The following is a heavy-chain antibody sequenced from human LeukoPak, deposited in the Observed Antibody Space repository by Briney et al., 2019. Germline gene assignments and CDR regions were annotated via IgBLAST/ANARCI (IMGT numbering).Heavy chain of an antibody. V-gene: IGHV4-34*01. CDR3: ARDKSSGWDYYYYMDV. J-gene: IGHJ6*03. CDR1: GGSFSGYY. CDR2: INHSGST. Sequence: SETLSLTCAVYGGSFSGYYWSWIRQPPGKGLEWIGEINHSGSTNYNPSLKSRVTMSVDTSKNQFSLKLSSVTAADTAVYYCARDKSSGWDYYYYMDVWGKGTTVTVSS. D-gene: IGHD6-19*01.